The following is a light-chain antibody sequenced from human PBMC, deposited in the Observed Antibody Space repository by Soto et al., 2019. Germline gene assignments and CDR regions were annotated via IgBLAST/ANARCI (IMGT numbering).Light chain of an antibody. CDR2: DAS. CDR1: QNINSW. Sequence: DIQMTQSPSTLSASVGDRVTITCRASQNINSWLAWYQQKPGKSPKFLIYDASSLESGVPSRFSGSGSGTEFTLTISSLQPDDFATYYCQHYNSYLWTFGQENKVEI. J-gene: IGKJ1*01. V-gene: IGKV1-5*01. CDR3: QHYNSYLWT.